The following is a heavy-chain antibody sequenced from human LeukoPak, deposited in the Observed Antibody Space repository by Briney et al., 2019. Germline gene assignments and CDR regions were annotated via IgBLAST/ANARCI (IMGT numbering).Heavy chain of an antibody. D-gene: IGHD2-21*01. CDR2: IYSDGSP. Sequence: PGGSLRLSCAASGXIVSSNYMTWVRQTPGKGLEWVSLIYSDGSPSYADSVKGRFAISRDNSINTLYLQMNNLRAEDTAVYYCARGLPGFSWGQGTLVTVSS. J-gene: IGHJ4*02. CDR1: GXIVSSNY. V-gene: IGHV3-66*01. CDR3: ARGLPGFS.